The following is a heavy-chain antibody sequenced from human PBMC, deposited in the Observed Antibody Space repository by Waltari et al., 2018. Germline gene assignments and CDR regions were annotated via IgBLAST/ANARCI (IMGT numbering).Heavy chain of an antibody. CDR2: IYSGGST. CDR3: ARQMTTVTPHWYFDL. J-gene: IGHJ2*01. V-gene: IGHV3-66*02. Sequence: EVQLVESGGGLVQPGGSLRLSCAASGFPVSSNYMSWVRPAPGKGLEWVSVIYSGGSTYYADSVKGRFTISRDNSKNTLYLQMNSLRAEDTAVYYCARQMTTVTPHWYFDLWGRGTLVTVSS. D-gene: IGHD4-17*01. CDR1: GFPVSSNY.